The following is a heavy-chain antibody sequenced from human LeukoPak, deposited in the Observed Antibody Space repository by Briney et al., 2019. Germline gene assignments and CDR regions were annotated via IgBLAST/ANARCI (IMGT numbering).Heavy chain of an antibody. CDR2: ISSSGSTI. CDR1: GFTFSSYE. J-gene: IGHJ4*02. V-gene: IGHV3-48*03. D-gene: IGHD3-22*01. CDR3: ARDGVYYDSSGYYPPGSDY. Sequence: PGGSLRLSCAASGFTFSSYEMNWVRQAPGKGLEWVSYISSSGSTIYYADSVKGRFTISRDNAKNSLYLQMNSLRAEDTAVYYCARDGVYYDSSGYYPPGSDYWGQGTLVTVSS.